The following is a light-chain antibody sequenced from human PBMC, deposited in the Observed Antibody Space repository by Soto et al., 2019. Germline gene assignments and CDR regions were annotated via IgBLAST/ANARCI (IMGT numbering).Light chain of an antibody. Sequence: DSRMSQSPSTLSASIGDRVTITCRASQSVTEWLAWYQQKPGKAPKVLIYDASSLQSGVPSRFSGSGSGTEFTLTISSLQPDDFATYYCQQYNSSPWTFGQGTKVDIK. J-gene: IGKJ1*01. CDR3: QQYNSSPWT. CDR2: DAS. V-gene: IGKV1-5*01. CDR1: QSVTEW.